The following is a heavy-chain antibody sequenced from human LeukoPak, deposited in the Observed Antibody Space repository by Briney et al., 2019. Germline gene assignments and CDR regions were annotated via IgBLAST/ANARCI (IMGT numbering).Heavy chain of an antibody. Sequence: ASVKVSCKASGGTFSSYAISWVRQAPGQGLEWMGGIIPIFGTANYAQKFQGRVTITADESTSTAYMELRSLRSDDTAVYYCARDSKWFINDYYYGMDVWGQGTTVTVSS. CDR1: GGTFSSYA. D-gene: IGHD3-22*01. J-gene: IGHJ6*02. CDR3: ARDSKWFINDYYYGMDV. CDR2: IIPIFGTA. V-gene: IGHV1-69*01.